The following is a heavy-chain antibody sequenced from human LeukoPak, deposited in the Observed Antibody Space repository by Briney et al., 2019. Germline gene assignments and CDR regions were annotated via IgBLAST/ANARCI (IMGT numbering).Heavy chain of an antibody. Sequence: PGGSLRLSCAVSGFSLSDYYMNWVRQAPGKGLEWISYVTSTGRSTNYADSVRGRFTISRDSAKNSVSLQLSSLTAEDTAVYYCARGRRGSYYTFQVWGQATLVSVSS. CDR3: ARGRRGSYYTFQV. V-gene: IGHV3-11*01. J-gene: IGHJ4*02. CDR2: VTSTGRST. D-gene: IGHD3-16*01. CDR1: GFSLSDYY.